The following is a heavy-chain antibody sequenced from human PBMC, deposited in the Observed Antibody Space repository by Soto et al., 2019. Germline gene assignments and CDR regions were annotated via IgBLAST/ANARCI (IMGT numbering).Heavy chain of an antibody. CDR2: IYYSGST. CDR3: ARDTLTTRTTLRPHNWFDP. D-gene: IGHD1-1*01. V-gene: IGHV4-61*01. Sequence: QVQLQESGPGLVKPSETLSLTCTVSGGSVSSGSYYWSWIRQPPGKGLEWIGYIYYSGSTNYNPSLKSRVTISVDTSKNQFSLKLSSVTAADTAVYYCARDTLTTRTTLRPHNWFDPWGQGTLVTVSS. CDR1: GGSVSSGSYY. J-gene: IGHJ5*02.